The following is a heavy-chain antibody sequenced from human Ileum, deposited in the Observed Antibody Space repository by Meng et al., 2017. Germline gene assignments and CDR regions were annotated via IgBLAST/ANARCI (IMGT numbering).Heavy chain of an antibody. CDR1: GGSISSSSYY. Sequence: QLQLQESGPGLVKPSETLSLTCTVSGGSISSSSYYWGWIRQPPGKGLEWIGIIYYSGSTYYNPSLKSRVTISVDQSKNQFSLRLSSVTAADTAVYYCATRYHDSSPFDPWGQGTLVTVSS. CDR3: ATRYHDSSPFDP. J-gene: IGHJ5*02. V-gene: IGHV4-39*07. CDR2: IYYSGST. D-gene: IGHD3-22*01.